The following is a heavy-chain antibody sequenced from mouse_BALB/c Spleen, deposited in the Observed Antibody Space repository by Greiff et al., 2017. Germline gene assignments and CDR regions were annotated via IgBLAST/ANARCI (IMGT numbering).Heavy chain of an antibody. CDR3: ARGPYYGSRNAMDY. Sequence: VQLQQSGAELVKPGASVKLSCTASGFNIKDTYMHWVQQRPEQGLAWIGRIDPANGNTKYDPKFQGKATITADTSSNTAYLQLSSLTSEDTAVYYCARGPYYGSRNAMDYWGQGTSVTVSS. CDR2: IDPANGNT. D-gene: IGHD1-1*01. J-gene: IGHJ4*01. V-gene: IGHV14-3*02. CDR1: GFNIKDTY.